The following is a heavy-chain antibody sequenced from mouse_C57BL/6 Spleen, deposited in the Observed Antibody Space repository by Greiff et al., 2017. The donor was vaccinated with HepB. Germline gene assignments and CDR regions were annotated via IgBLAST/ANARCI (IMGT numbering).Heavy chain of an antibody. V-gene: IGHV1-64*01. J-gene: IGHJ3*01. Sequence: QVQLQQPGAELVKPGASVKLSCKASGYTFTSYWMHWVKQRPGQGLEWIGMIHPNSGSTNYNEKFKSKATLTVDKSSSTAYMQLSSLISEDSAVYYCARASDGYPFAYWGQGTLVTVSA. CDR3: ARASDGYPFAY. D-gene: IGHD2-3*01. CDR2: IHPNSGST. CDR1: GYTFTSYW.